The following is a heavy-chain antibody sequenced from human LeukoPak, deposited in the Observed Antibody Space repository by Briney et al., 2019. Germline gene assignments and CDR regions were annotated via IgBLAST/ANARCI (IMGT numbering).Heavy chain of an antibody. Sequence: SETLALTCTVSGASINNYYWSWVRQPPLKGLEWIGYMYSTGDTSYNPSLESRVSISSDTSKNHFSLEITSVTAADTAVYYCARGSRVYDRSGFHTWHDYWGPGNLGSVSS. CDR2: MYSTGDT. D-gene: IGHD3-22*01. J-gene: IGHJ4*03. CDR3: ARGSRVYDRSGFHTWHDY. V-gene: IGHV4-59*01. CDR1: GASINNYY.